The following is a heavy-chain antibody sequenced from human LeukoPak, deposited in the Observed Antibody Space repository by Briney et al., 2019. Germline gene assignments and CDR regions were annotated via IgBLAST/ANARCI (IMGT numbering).Heavy chain of an antibody. V-gene: IGHV5-51*01. D-gene: IGHD1-26*01. CDR3: ARRSGSFQGDYNFDY. CDR1: GYIFTSYW. CDR2: IYPGDSDT. Sequence: GASVKVSCKASGYIFTSYWIAWVRQMPGKGLEWMGIIYPGDSDTRYSPSFQGQVTISADKSISTAYLQRSSLKASDTAMYYCARRSGSFQGDYNFDYWGQGTLVTVSS. J-gene: IGHJ4*02.